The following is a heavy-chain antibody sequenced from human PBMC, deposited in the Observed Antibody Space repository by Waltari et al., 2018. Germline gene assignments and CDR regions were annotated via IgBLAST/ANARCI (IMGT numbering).Heavy chain of an antibody. D-gene: IGHD5-12*01. J-gene: IGHJ4*02. Sequence: QLQLQESGPGLVTPSETLSLTCTVSGGSISSSSDYWGWIRQPPGKGLEWIGSIYYSGSTYYNPSLNSRVTISVDTSKTQFSLKLSSVTAADTAVYYGARRYSGYDFFDYWGQGTLVTVAS. CDR1: GGSISSSSDY. CDR3: ARRYSGYDFFDY. CDR2: IYYSGST. V-gene: IGHV4-39*07.